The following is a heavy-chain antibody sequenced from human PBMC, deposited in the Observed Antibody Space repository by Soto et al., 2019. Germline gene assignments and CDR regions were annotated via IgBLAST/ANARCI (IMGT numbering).Heavy chain of an antibody. Sequence: QITLKESGPTLVKPTQTLTLTCTFSGFSLSTSGVGVGWIRQPPGKALEWLALIYWDDDKRYSPSLKSRLTXPXCXXTDHVAPTITNIDPVDTATYYCAHRSGFGELRFAYWGQGTLVTVSS. CDR2: IYWDDDK. CDR1: GFSLSTSGVG. CDR3: AHRSGFGELRFAY. J-gene: IGHJ4*02. V-gene: IGHV2-5*02. D-gene: IGHD3-10*01.